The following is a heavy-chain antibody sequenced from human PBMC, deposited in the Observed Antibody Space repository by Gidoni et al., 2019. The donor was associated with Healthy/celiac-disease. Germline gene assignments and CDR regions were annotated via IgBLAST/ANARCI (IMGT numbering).Heavy chain of an antibody. D-gene: IGHD3-22*01. CDR2: ISGSGGST. V-gene: IGHV3-23*01. Sequence: EVQLFESGGGLVQPGGSLRLSCAASGFTFSSYAMSWVRQAPGKGLEWVSAISGSGGSTYYADYVKGRFTISRDNSKNTLYLQMNSLRAEDTAVYYCAKDLGFGHYSSGYYDYWGQGTLVTVSS. CDR3: AKDLGFGHYSSGYYDY. J-gene: IGHJ4*02. CDR1: GFTFSSYA.